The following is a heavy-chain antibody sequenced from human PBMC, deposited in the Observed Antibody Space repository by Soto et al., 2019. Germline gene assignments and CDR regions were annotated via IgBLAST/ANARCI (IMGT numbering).Heavy chain of an antibody. D-gene: IGHD4-17*01. V-gene: IGHV3-64*07. J-gene: IGHJ4*02. CDR1: GFTFSNYA. Sequence: EVQLVESGGTLVQPGGSLRLSCAASGFTFSNYAMHWVRQAPGKGLEYVSAISSDGGTTYYRDSVRGRFTISRDNSRNTLFLQMGSLSAEDMGVYFCARAEGVTTIFTMHYFYDSWGQGTRLTVSS. CDR2: ISSDGGTT. CDR3: ARAEGVTTIFTMHYFYDS.